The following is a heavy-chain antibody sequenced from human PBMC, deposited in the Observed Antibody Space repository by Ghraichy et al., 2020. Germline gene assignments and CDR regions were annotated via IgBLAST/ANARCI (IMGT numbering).Heavy chain of an antibody. CDR2: ISAYNGNT. CDR3: ARDRSVAVQYFQH. Sequence: ASVKVSCKASGYTFSTYGISWVRQAPGQGLEWMGWISAYNGNTNYAQKFQGRVTMTTDPSTSTAYMELKSLTSDDTAMYYCARDRSVAVQYFQHWGQGTLVTVSS. V-gene: IGHV1-18*01. CDR1: GYTFSTYG. D-gene: IGHD6-6*01. J-gene: IGHJ1*01.